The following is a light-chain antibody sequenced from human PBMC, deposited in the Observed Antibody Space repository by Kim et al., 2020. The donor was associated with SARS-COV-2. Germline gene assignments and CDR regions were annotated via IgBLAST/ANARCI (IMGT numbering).Light chain of an antibody. Sequence: SPGERATLSCRASPSVSNTYVAWYQQKPGQAPRLLIYDTSSRATGIADRFSGSGSGTDFTLTISRLEPEDFAVFYCQHYGSPTLTFGGGTKVDIK. CDR3: QHYGSPTLT. J-gene: IGKJ4*01. CDR1: PSVSNTY. V-gene: IGKV3-20*01. CDR2: DTS.